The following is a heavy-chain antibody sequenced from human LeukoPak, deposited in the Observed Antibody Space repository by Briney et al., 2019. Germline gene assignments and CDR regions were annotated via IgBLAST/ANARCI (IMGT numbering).Heavy chain of an antibody. J-gene: IGHJ4*02. CDR2: INAGNGNT. Sequence: ASVKVSCKASGYTFSDYAMHWVRQAPGQRLEWMGWINAGNGNTRYSQRFQGRVTITRDTSASTAYMELSSLTSEDTAVYYCARGRWSATTASYYLDFWGQGTLVTVSS. V-gene: IGHV1-3*01. CDR1: GYTFSDYA. CDR3: ARGRWSATTASYYLDF. D-gene: IGHD5-24*01.